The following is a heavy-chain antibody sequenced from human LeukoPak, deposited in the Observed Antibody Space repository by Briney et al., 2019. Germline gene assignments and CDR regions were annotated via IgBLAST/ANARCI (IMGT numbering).Heavy chain of an antibody. CDR1: GYTFTSYG. J-gene: IGHJ3*02. Sequence: GASVKVSCKASGYTFTSYGISWVRQAPGQGLEWMGWISAYNGNTNYAQKLQGRVTMTTDTSTSTAYMGLRSLRSDDTAVYYCARDLLAVARRLYAFDIWGQGTMVSVSS. CDR2: ISAYNGNT. V-gene: IGHV1-18*01. CDR3: ARDLLAVARRLYAFDI. D-gene: IGHD6-19*01.